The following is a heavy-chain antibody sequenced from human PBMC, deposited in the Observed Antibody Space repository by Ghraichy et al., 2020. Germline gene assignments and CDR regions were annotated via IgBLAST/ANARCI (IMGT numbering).Heavy chain of an antibody. D-gene: IGHD2-8*02. J-gene: IGHJ4*02. CDR3: ARVTPAGGLGWGIWSFDY. V-gene: IGHV4-59*01. CDR2: ISYSGST. CDR1: GGSINSYY. Sequence: SQTLSLTCTVSGGSINSYYWSWIRQPPGKGLEWIGYISYSGSTNYNPSLKSRVTISVDTSKNQFSLKLSSVTAADTAVYYCARVTPAGGLGWGIWSFDYWGQGTLVTVSS.